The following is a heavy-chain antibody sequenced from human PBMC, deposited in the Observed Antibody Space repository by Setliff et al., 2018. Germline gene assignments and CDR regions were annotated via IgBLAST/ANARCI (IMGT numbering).Heavy chain of an antibody. Sequence: GGSLRLSCEASAFIFSNYWMHWVRQVPGKGPVWVSRIDSDARSISYADSVKGRFSISRDNRKNTVYLQMNSVRADDTALYYCARDPSPGGQLLPDLWGQGTLVTVSS. CDR3: ARDPSPGGQLLPDL. CDR2: IDSDARSI. CDR1: AFIFSNYW. V-gene: IGHV3-74*01. J-gene: IGHJ5*02. D-gene: IGHD3-10*01.